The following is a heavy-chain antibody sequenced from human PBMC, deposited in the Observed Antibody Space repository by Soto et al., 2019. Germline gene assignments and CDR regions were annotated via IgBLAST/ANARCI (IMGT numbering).Heavy chain of an antibody. J-gene: IGHJ4*02. CDR1: RFTFSRYA. CDR3: AKDGYFDTYYFDH. V-gene: IGHV3-30*04. Sequence: QVQLVESGGGVVQPGRSLRLSCAASRFTFSRYAMHWVRQAPGKGLEWVAVISYDGRQKHYVDSVKGRFTISGDESDNTLYLQMSSLRTEDTAVSYCAKDGYFDTYYFDHWGQGTLVTVSS. CDR2: ISYDGRQK. D-gene: IGHD3-22*01.